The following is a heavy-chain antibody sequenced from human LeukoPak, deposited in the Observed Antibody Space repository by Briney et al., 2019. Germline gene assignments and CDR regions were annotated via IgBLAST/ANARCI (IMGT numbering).Heavy chain of an antibody. J-gene: IGHJ6*02. Sequence: PPGRSLRLSCAASGFTFSSYGTLWVRQAPGKGLDWVAVIWYDGSNKYYADSVKGRFTISRDNSKNTLYLEMNRLRAEDTAVYYCARDQEVTAGQYGMDVWGQGTTVTVCS. CDR3: ARDQEVTAGQYGMDV. D-gene: IGHD2-21*02. CDR1: GFTFSSYG. V-gene: IGHV3-33*01. CDR2: IWYDGSNK.